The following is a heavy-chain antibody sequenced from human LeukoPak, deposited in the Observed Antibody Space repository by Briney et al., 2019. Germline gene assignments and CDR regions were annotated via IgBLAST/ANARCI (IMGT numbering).Heavy chain of an antibody. J-gene: IGHJ6*02. CDR1: GFSFGSFA. D-gene: IGHD2-2*01. CDR2: LGRSGEYK. V-gene: IGHV3-23*01. CDR3: VKDRPCETCMPMDA. Sequence: GGSLRLSCAASGFSFGSFAMSWVRQAPGKGLEWVAGLGRSGEYKYYADSVKGRFTISRDNSKDTVSLQMNSLRAEDSAIYFCVKDRPCETCMPMDAWGQGTTVTVSS.